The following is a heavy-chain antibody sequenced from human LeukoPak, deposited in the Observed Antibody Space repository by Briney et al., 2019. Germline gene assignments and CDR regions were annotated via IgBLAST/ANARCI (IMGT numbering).Heavy chain of an antibody. V-gene: IGHV1-18*01. D-gene: IGHD6-6*01. J-gene: IGHJ4*02. Sequence: ASVKVSCKASGYIFTSYDISWVRQAPGQGLEWMGWISVYNGNTNYARKFQGRVTMTTDTSTSTAYMELRSLRSDDTAVYYCARDDEYSSSICGYWGQGTLVTVSS. CDR3: ARDDEYSSSICGY. CDR1: GYIFTSYD. CDR2: ISVYNGNT.